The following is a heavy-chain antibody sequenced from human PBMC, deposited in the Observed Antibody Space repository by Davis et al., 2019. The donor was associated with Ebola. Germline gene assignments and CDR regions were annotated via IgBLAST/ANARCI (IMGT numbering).Heavy chain of an antibody. CDR2: IYHSGST. Sequence: PSETLSLTCAVSGGSISSSNWWSWVRQPPGKGLEWIGEIYHSGSTNYNPSLKSRVTISVDKSKNQFSLKLSSVTAADTAVYYCARGRKEWSLHYYYYYYMDVWGKGTTVTVSS. CDR1: GGSISSSNW. V-gene: IGHV4-4*02. CDR3: ARGRKEWSLHYYYYYYMDV. J-gene: IGHJ6*03. D-gene: IGHD2-15*01.